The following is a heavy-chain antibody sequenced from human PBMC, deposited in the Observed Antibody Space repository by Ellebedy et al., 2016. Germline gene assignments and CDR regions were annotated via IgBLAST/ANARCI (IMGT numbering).Heavy chain of an antibody. J-gene: IGHJ4*02. CDR2: VDSSGNT. V-gene: IGHV4-4*07. CDR1: GGSITSDY. Sequence: SETLSLTCSVSGGSITSDYWSWIRQLAGKGLEWIGRVDSSGNTNYNPSLKNRVTMSLDTSNNQFSLKLTSVTAADTGVCYCARGLTPHFDSWGQGTLVTVSS. CDR3: ARGLTPHFDS. D-gene: IGHD2-21*01.